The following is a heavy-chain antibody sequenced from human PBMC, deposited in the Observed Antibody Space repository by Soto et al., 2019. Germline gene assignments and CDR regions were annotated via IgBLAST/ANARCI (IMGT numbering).Heavy chain of an antibody. CDR2: ISGSGGST. Sequence: GGSLRLSCAASGFTFSSYAMSWVRQAPGKGLEWVSAISGSGGSTYYADSVKGRFTISRDNSKNTLYLQMNSLRAEDTAVYYCAKDHGTIFGVVTSTGYFDYWGQGTLVTVSS. J-gene: IGHJ4*02. V-gene: IGHV3-23*01. CDR3: AKDHGTIFGVVTSTGYFDY. D-gene: IGHD3-3*01. CDR1: GFTFSSYA.